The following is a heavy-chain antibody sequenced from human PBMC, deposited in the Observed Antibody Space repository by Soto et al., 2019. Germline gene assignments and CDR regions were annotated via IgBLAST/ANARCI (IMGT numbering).Heavy chain of an antibody. CDR1: GFTFSSYA. D-gene: IGHD5-18*01. Sequence: GGSLRLSCAASGFTFSSYAMSWVRQAPGKGLEWVSAISGSDGSTYYADSVKGRFTISRDNSKNTLYLQMNSLRAEDTAVYYCAKRDTAMAPGGYYYYGMDVWGQGTTVTVSS. V-gene: IGHV3-23*01. J-gene: IGHJ6*02. CDR2: ISGSDGST. CDR3: AKRDTAMAPGGYYYYGMDV.